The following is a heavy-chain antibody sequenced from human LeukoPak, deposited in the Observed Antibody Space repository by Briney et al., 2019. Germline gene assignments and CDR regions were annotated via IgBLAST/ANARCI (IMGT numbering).Heavy chain of an antibody. CDR1: GGSFSGNY. Sequence: SETLSLTCAVYGGSFSGNYWSWIRQPPGKGLEWIGRIYTSGSTNYNPSLKSRVTISVDTSKNQFSLKLSSVTAADTAVYYCARHVGQWLLHYFDYWGQGTLVTVSS. D-gene: IGHD6-19*01. CDR3: ARHVGQWLLHYFDY. J-gene: IGHJ4*02. V-gene: IGHV4-4*08. CDR2: IYTSGST.